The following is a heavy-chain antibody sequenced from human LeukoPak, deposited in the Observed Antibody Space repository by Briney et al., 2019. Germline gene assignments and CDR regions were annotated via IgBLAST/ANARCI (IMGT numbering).Heavy chain of an antibody. CDR2: ISYDGSNK. Sequence: GGSLRLSCSASGFTFSRCAMHWVRQAPGKGLEWVAVISYDGSNKYYADSVKGRFTISRDNSKNTLYLQMNSLRAEDTAVYYCAKGIAVAGNFDYWGQGTLVTVSS. CDR3: AKGIAVAGNFDY. J-gene: IGHJ4*02. D-gene: IGHD6-19*01. V-gene: IGHV3-30*18. CDR1: GFTFSRCA.